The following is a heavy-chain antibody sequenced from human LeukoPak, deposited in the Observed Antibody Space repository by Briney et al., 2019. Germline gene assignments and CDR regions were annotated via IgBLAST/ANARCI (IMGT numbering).Heavy chain of an antibody. J-gene: IGHJ4*02. V-gene: IGHV3-64*01. CDR2: ISSTGTST. Sequence: GGSLRLSGAASGFTFSSYAMHGVRQAPGKGREYVSAISSTGTSTYYANSVKGRFTISRDNSKNTLYLQMGSLRGEDMAVYYCARVGKTSSAYWGQGTLVTVSS. CDR3: ARVGKTSSAY. CDR1: GFTFSSYA.